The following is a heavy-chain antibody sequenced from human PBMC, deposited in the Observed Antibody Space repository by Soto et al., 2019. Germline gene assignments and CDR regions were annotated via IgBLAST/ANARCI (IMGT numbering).Heavy chain of an antibody. D-gene: IGHD5-18*01. CDR1: GGTFSSYA. CDR2: IIPIFGTA. V-gene: IGHV1-69*06. Sequence: SVKVSCKASGGTFSSYAISWVRQAPGQGLEWMGGIIPIFGTANYAQKFQGRVTITADKSTSTAYMELSSLRSEDTAVYYCARADTAMVKVDYWGQGTLVTVS. J-gene: IGHJ4*02. CDR3: ARADTAMVKVDY.